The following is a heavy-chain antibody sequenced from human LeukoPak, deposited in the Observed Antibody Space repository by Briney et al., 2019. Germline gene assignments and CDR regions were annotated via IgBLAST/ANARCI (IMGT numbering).Heavy chain of an antibody. D-gene: IGHD1-26*01. CDR2: IKQDGSEK. CDR3: ARVSGNYYRWFDS. V-gene: IGHV3-7*03. CDR1: RFTFSSYW. Sequence: PGGSLRLSCAASRFTFSSYWMSWVRQAPGKGLEWVANIKQDGSEKYYVDSVKGRFTISRDNAKNSLYLQMNSLGAEDTAVYYCARVSGNYYRWFDSWGQGTLVTVSS. J-gene: IGHJ5*01.